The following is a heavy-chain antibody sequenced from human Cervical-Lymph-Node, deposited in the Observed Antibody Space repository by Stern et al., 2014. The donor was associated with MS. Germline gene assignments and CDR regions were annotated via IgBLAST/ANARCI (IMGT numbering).Heavy chain of an antibody. J-gene: IGHJ4*02. Sequence: QVQLQESGPGLVKPSQTLSLTCTVSGGSISSGSYYWSWIRQPAGKGLEXIGRIYTSVSTNYNPSLKSRVTISVDTSKNQFSRKLSSVTAADTAVYYCARSPYSSGWLDYWGQGTLVTVSS. V-gene: IGHV4-61*02. CDR1: GGSISSGSYY. D-gene: IGHD6-19*01. CDR2: IYTSVST. CDR3: ARSPYSSGWLDY.